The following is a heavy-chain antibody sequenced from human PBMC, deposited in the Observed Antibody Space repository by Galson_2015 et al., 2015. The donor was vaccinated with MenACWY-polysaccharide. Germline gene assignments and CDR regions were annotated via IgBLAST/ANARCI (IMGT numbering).Heavy chain of an antibody. J-gene: IGHJ4*02. Sequence: SLRLSCAASGFTFSNYAMSWVRQAPGKGLEWVSTIGGSGSNTHYADSVKGRFTISRDNSKNTLSLQINCLRAEDTAVYYCARVRYSTGKYQFDYWGQGTLVAVSS. V-gene: IGHV3-23*01. CDR3: ARVRYSTGKYQFDY. CDR1: GFTFSNYA. D-gene: IGHD2-2*01. CDR2: IGGSGSNT.